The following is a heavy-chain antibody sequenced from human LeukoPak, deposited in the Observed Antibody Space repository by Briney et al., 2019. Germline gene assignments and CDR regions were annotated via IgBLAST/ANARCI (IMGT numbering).Heavy chain of an antibody. J-gene: IGHJ4*02. CDR2: INPNSGGT. CDR3: ARDTVAATGTVDY. CDR1: GYTFTCYY. D-gene: IGHD6-13*01. Sequence: GASVKVSCKASGYTFTCYYIHWVRQAPGQGLEWMGWINPNSGGTSYAQKFQGRVTMTRDTSISTAYMELSRLRSDDTAVYYCARDTVAATGTVDYWGQGTLVTVSS. V-gene: IGHV1-2*02.